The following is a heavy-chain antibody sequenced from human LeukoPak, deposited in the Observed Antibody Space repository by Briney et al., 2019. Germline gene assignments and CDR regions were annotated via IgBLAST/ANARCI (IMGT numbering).Heavy chain of an antibody. CDR2: IYYSGTT. CDR3: ARGITMVRFRFDP. Sequence: PSETLSLTCTVSGGSISSYYWSWIRQPPGRGLEWIGYIYYSGTTNYNPSLKSRVTISLDTPKNQFSLKLTSVTAADTAVYYCARGITMVRFRFDPGGQGTLVTVSS. CDR1: GGSISSYY. V-gene: IGHV4-59*01. J-gene: IGHJ5*02. D-gene: IGHD3-10*01.